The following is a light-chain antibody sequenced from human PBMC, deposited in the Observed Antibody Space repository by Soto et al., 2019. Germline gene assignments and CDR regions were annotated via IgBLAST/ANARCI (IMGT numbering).Light chain of an antibody. J-gene: IGKJ1*01. Sequence: DIQMTQSPSTLSASVGDRVTITCRASQNINIWLAWYQQKPGKAPKLLIHNAAYLESGVPSRFSGSGSGTEFTLTISSLQPDDFAIYYCQQYNGDSRGFGQGTKVELK. CDR1: QNINIW. CDR3: QQYNGDSRG. CDR2: NAA. V-gene: IGKV1-5*01.